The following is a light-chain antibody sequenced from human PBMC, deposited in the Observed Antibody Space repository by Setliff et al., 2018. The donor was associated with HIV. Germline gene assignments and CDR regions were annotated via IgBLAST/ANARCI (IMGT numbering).Light chain of an antibody. J-gene: IGKJ1*01. V-gene: IGKV3-11*01. CDR3: QQRNSWPWT. Sequence: EVVLIQSPATLSMSPGERATLSCRASETVTSYLAWYQQRPGQAPRLLIYDASNRATGIPARFSGSGSETDFTLTISSLEAADSAVYYCQQRNSWPWTFGQGTKVDIK. CDR2: DAS. CDR1: ETVTSY.